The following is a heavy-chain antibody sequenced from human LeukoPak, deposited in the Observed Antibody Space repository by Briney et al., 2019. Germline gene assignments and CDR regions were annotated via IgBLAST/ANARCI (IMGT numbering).Heavy chain of an antibody. CDR2: ISQSGST. J-gene: IGHJ5*02. D-gene: IGHD3/OR15-3a*01. CDR3: ARDDFAYSSSPT. CDR1: GYSISIGYE. V-gene: IGHV4-38-2*02. Sequence: PSETLSLTCSVSGYSISIGYEWGWIRQPPGKRLDWIGSISQSGSTYDNPSLRSRVTLSMDTARNQFSLKLTPATAADTAVYYCARDDFAYSSSPTWGQGTLVTVSS.